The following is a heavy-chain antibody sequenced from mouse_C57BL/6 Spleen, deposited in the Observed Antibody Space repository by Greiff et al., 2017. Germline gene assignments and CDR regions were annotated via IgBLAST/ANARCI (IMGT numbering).Heavy chain of an antibody. J-gene: IGHJ3*01. Sequence: QVQLQQSGAELVKPGASVKLSCKASGYTFTSYWITWVKQRPGQGLEWIGDIYPGSGSTNYNEKFKSKATLTVDTSSSTAYMQLSSLTSEDSAVYYCARSGAAQRFAYWGQGTLVTVSA. D-gene: IGHD3-2*02. CDR1: GYTFTSYW. V-gene: IGHV1-55*01. CDR2: IYPGSGST. CDR3: ARSGAAQRFAY.